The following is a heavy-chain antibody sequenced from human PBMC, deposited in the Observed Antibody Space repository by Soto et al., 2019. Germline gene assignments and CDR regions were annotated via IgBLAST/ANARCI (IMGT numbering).Heavy chain of an antibody. V-gene: IGHV4-4*02. D-gene: IGHD1-1*01. CDR2: VSQRGGT. CDR3: AKHVTDSGTRGYDS. J-gene: IGHJ5*02. Sequence: QVQLQELGPGLVSPSGTLSLTCAVSGGPITYWLSWVRQSPGKGLEWIGEVSQRGGTNYIPSLKSRVTISIANSRTQIFLHLTSVTAADTAVYFCAKHVTDSGTRGYDSWGQGIRVTVSS. CDR1: GGPITYW.